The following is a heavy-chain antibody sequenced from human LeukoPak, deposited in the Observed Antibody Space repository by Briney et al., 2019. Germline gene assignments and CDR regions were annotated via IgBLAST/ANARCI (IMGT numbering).Heavy chain of an antibody. CDR3: ARDPEGGANDY. CDR2: ISVHSGNT. V-gene: IGHV1-18*01. Sequence: GASVKVSCKASGYIFTTYDITWVRQAPGQGLEWMGRISVHSGNTNYAQKFQGRVTMTTDTSTRTAYMELSSLRSEDTAVYYCARDPEGGANDYWGQGTLVTVSS. J-gene: IGHJ4*02. CDR1: GYIFTTYD. D-gene: IGHD1-26*01.